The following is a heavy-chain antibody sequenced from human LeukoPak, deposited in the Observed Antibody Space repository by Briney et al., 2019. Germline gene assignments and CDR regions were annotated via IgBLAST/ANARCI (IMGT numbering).Heavy chain of an antibody. V-gene: IGHV3-7*01. Sequence: GGSLRLSCAVSGFTFSDYWMNWVRQAPGKGLEWVASIRQDGGEKTYVDSVKGRFTISRDNTKNSLYLQMSSLRAEDTAVYYCARDGTAPGLYFDLWGQGTLVTVSS. CDR3: ARDGTAPGLYFDL. D-gene: IGHD6-13*01. J-gene: IGHJ4*01. CDR1: GFTFSDYW. CDR2: IRQDGGEK.